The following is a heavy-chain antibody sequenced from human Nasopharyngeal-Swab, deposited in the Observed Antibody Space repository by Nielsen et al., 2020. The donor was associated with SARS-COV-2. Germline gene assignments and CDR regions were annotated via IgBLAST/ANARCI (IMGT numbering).Heavy chain of an antibody. CDR3: AREGDFWSGYYSLDY. D-gene: IGHD3-3*01. CDR2: INSDGSST. CDR1: GFTFRSYW. V-gene: IGHV3-74*01. J-gene: IGHJ4*02. Sequence: GESLKISCAASGFTFRSYWMHWVRQAPGKGLVWVSRINSDGSSTSYADSVKGRFTISRDNAKNTLYLQMNSLRAEDTAVYYCAREGDFWSGYYSLDYWGQGTLVTVSS.